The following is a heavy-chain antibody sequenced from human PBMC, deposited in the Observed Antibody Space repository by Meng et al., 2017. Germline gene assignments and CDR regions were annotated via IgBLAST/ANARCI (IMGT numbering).Heavy chain of an antibody. V-gene: IGHV4-38-2*01. D-gene: IGHD1-26*01. CDR2: IYHSGST. J-gene: IGHJ6*02. CDR1: GYSISSGYY. CDR3: ARQEVGATFYYYAMDV. Sequence: SETLSLTCAVSGYSISSGYYWGWIRQPPGKGLEWIGSIYHSGSTYYNPSLKSRVTISVDRSKNQFSLKLSSVTAADAAVYYCARQEVGATFYYYAMDVWGQGTTVTVSS.